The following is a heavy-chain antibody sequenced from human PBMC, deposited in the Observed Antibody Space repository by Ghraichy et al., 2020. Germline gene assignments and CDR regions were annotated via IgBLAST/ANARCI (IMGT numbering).Heavy chain of an antibody. Sequence: GGSLRLSCAASGFTFSSYAMHWVRQAPGKGLEYVSAISSNGGSTYYANSVKGRFTISRDNSKNTLYLQMGSLRAEDMAVYYCARDRAYCSSTSCYFFYYYGMDVWGQGTTVTVSS. CDR2: ISSNGGST. CDR1: GFTFSSYA. V-gene: IGHV3-64*01. J-gene: IGHJ6*02. D-gene: IGHD2-2*01. CDR3: ARDRAYCSSTSCYFFYYYGMDV.